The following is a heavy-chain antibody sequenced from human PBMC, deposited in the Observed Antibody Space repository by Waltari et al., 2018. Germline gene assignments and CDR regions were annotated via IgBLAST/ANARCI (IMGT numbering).Heavy chain of an antibody. J-gene: IGHJ4*02. V-gene: IGHV4-38-2*01. D-gene: IGHD3-22*01. CDR3: AGYDSSGYYGD. CDR2: IHHSGNT. Sequence: QVQLQESGPGLVKPSETLYLTCAVSGYSINSNYYWGWIRQPPGKGLEWIGSIHHSGNTYYNPSLKSRVTISIDTSRNEFSLKLSSVTAADTAVYYCAGYDSSGYYGDWGQGTLVTISS. CDR1: GYSINSNYY.